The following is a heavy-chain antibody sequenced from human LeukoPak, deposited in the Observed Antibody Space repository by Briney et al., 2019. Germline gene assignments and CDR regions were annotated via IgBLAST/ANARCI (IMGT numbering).Heavy chain of an antibody. J-gene: IGHJ6*02. CDR1: GFTFGDYA. CDR3: TRDTAMVSGDGYYYYYGMDV. V-gene: IGHV3-49*04. D-gene: IGHD5-18*01. Sequence: PGGSLRLSCTASGFTFGDYAMSWVRQAPGKGLEWVGFIRSKAYGGTTEYAASVKGRFTISRDDSKSIAYLRMNSLKTEDTAVYYCTRDTAMVSGDGYYYYYGMDVWGQGTTVTVSS. CDR2: IRSKAYGGTT.